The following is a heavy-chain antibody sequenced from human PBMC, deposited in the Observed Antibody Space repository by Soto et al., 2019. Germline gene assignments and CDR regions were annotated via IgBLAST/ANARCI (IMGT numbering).Heavy chain of an antibody. CDR2: INHSGST. CDR1: GGSFSGYY. J-gene: IGHJ6*02. V-gene: IGHV4-34*01. CDR3: ARGQLRGYYGSGSSVYYYYYGMDV. Sequence: PSETLSLTCAVYGGSFSGYYWSWIRQPPGKGLEWIGEINHSGSTNYNPSLKSRVTISVDTSKNQFSLKLSSVTAADTAVYYCARGQLRGYYGSGSSVYYYYYGMDVWGQGTTVTVSS. D-gene: IGHD3-10*01.